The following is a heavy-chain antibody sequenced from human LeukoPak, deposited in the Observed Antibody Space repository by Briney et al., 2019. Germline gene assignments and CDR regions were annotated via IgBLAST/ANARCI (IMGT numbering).Heavy chain of an antibody. CDR1: GFTFSSYE. V-gene: IGHV3-48*03. D-gene: IGHD6-6*01. CDR3: ARVGYGSSHFDF. CDR2: ISSSGSTI. J-gene: IGHJ4*02. Sequence: GGSLRLSCAASGFTFSSYEMNWVRQAPGKGLEWVSYISSSGSTIYYADSVKGRFTISRDNAKNSLYLQMNSLRAEDTAFYYCARVGYGSSHFDFWGQGTLVTVSS.